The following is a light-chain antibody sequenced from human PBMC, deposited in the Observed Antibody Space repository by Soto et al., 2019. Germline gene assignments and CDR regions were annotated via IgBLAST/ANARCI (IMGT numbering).Light chain of an antibody. V-gene: IGKV3-15*01. J-gene: IGKJ4*01. Sequence: EIAMTQSPATLSVSPGERATLSCRASQSVNSNLAWYQQKPGQAPRLLIYGASTRATGIPARFSGSVSGTEFTVTIISLQSEDFAVYYCQQYNNWPLTFGGGTKVEIK. CDR3: QQYNNWPLT. CDR1: QSVNSN. CDR2: GAS.